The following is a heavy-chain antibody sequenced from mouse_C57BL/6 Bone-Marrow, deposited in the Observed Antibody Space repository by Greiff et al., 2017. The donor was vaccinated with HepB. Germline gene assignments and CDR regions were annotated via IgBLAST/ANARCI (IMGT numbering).Heavy chain of an antibody. V-gene: IGHV1-59*01. Sequence: VQLQQPGAELVRPGPSVKLSCKASGYTFTSYWMHWVKQRPGQGLEWIGVIDPSDSYTNYNQKFKGKATLTVDTSSSTAYMQLSSLTSEDSAVYYCARRHYSSSYYAMDYWGQGTSVTVSS. D-gene: IGHD1-1*01. CDR3: ARRHYSSSYYAMDY. CDR2: IDPSDSYT. CDR1: GYTFTSYW. J-gene: IGHJ4*01.